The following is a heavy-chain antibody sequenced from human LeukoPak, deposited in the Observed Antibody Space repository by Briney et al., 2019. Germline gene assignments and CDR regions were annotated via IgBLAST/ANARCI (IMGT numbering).Heavy chain of an antibody. Sequence: GGSLRLSCAASGFTFSSYGMHWVRQAPGKGLEWVAFIRYDGSNKYYADSVKGRFTISRDNSKNTLYLQMNSLRAEDTAVYYCAKAGRITMVRGENYFDYWGQGTLVTVSS. V-gene: IGHV3-30*02. D-gene: IGHD3-10*01. CDR3: AKAGRITMVRGENYFDY. CDR2: IRYDGSNK. CDR1: GFTFSSYG. J-gene: IGHJ4*02.